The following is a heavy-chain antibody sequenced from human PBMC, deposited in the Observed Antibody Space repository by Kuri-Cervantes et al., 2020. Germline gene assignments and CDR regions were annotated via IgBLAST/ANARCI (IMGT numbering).Heavy chain of an antibody. V-gene: IGHV3-21*01. J-gene: IGHJ2*01. CDR3: ARGRQVIAAARPKAGLRGYFDL. CDR1: GFTFSSYT. CDR2: ISSSGSYI. Sequence: GESLKISCVASGFTFSSYTMNWVRQAPGKGLEWVSSISSSGSYIFYADSVKGRFTISRDNARNSLYLQMNSLRAEDTAVYYCARGRQVIAAARPKAGLRGYFDLWGRGTLVTVSS. D-gene: IGHD6-13*01.